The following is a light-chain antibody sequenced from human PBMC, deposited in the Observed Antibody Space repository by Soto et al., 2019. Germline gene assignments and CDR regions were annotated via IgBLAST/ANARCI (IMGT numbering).Light chain of an antibody. Sequence: QSVLTQPPSASGSPGQSVTISCTGTSSDIGGYNYVSWYQQHPGKAPKLMIYEVNKRPSGVPDRFSGSKSGNTASLTVSGLQAEDEADYYCSSYAGSNNFEVFGGGTQLTVL. V-gene: IGLV2-8*01. CDR1: SSDIGGYNY. CDR3: SSYAGSNNFEV. J-gene: IGLJ3*02. CDR2: EVN.